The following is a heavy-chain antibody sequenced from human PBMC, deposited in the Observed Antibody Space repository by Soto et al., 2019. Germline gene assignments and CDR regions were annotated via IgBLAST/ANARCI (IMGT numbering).Heavy chain of an antibody. V-gene: IGHV3-74*01. CDR1: VFTFSSYW. CDR2: IDSDGSRT. D-gene: IGHD4-4*01. CDR3: PSLSATVHY. J-gene: IGHJ4*02. Sequence: PGGSLRLSCAASVFTFSSYWMHWVRQAPGKGLVWVSEIDSDGSRTNYADSVKGRFTISRDTAKNTLYLQMNSLRAEDTAVYYCPSLSATVHYWCQGSLVTLSS.